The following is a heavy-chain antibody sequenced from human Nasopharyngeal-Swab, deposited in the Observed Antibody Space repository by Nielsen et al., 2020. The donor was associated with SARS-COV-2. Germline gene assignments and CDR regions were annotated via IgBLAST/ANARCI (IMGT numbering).Heavy chain of an antibody. CDR3: TTDFYFDY. CDR2: IGDKDHNYAT. CDR1: GFIFSASA. V-gene: IGHV3-73*01. Sequence: ESLKISCAASGFIFSASAIHWVRQASGKGLEWVGRIGDKDHNYATTYGASVQGRFTISRDDSKNTAFLQLDSLKTEDTALYYCTTDFYFDYWGQGTLVTVSS. J-gene: IGHJ4*02.